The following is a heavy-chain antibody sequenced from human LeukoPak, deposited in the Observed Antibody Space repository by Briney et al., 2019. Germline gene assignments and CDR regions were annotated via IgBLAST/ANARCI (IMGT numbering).Heavy chain of an antibody. D-gene: IGHD3-16*01. CDR2: IRGNGDT. Sequence: PGGSLRLSCAASGSSFSSFAMSWVRQGPARGLEWVSSIRGNGDTFYADSVRGRFTLFSDSSTNTVYFQLNNLRVEDTAIYYCAKASWVSSTDAVRWGQGTLVTVSS. V-gene: IGHV3-23*01. CDR1: GSSFSSFA. J-gene: IGHJ4*02. CDR3: AKASWVSSTDAVR.